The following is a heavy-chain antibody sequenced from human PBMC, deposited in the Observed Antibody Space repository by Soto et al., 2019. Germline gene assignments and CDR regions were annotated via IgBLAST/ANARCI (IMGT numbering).Heavy chain of an antibody. D-gene: IGHD1-7*01. V-gene: IGHV4-39*01. CDR1: GGSISSSSYY. CDR3: ARTLELTYFDY. CDR2: IYYSGST. Sequence: QLQLQESGPGLVKPSETLSFTCTVSGGSISSSSYYWGWIRQPPGKGLEWIGSIYYSGSTYYNPSLKSRVTISVDTSKNQFSLKLSSVTAADTAVYYCARTLELTYFDYWGQGTLVTVSS. J-gene: IGHJ4*02.